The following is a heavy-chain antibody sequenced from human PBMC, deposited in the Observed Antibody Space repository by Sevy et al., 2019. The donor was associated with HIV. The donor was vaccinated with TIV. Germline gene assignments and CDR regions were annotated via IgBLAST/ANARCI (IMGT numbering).Heavy chain of an antibody. CDR2: IYGSSGGT. CDR3: AGGRYDSSGFFDAFDI. CDR1: GFTFISYA. Sequence: GGSLRLSCKPSGFTFISYAMSWVRQAPGKGLEWVSTIYGSSGGTYYADSVKGRFTISRDNSKNTLYLQMNSLRTEGTDVYYCAGGRYDSSGFFDAFDIWGQGTIVPVSS. V-gene: IGHV3-23*01. J-gene: IGHJ3*02. D-gene: IGHD3-22*01.